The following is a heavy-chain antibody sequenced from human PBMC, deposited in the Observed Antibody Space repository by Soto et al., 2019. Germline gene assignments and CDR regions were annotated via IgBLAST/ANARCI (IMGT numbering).Heavy chain of an antibody. CDR1: GFTFSSYA. CDR3: ARSPGYGLYYFDY. J-gene: IGHJ4*02. V-gene: IGHV3-30-3*01. Sequence: QVQLVESWGGVVQPGRSLRLSCAASGFTFSSYAMHWVRQAPGKGLEWVAVISYDGSNKYYADSVKGRFTISRDNSKNTLYLQMNSLRAEDTAVYYCARSPGYGLYYFDYWGQGTLVTVSS. D-gene: IGHD2-8*01. CDR2: ISYDGSNK.